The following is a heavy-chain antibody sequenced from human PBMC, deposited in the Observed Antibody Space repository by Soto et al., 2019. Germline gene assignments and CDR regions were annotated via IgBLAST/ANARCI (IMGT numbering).Heavy chain of an antibody. CDR1: GGTFSSYA. J-gene: IGHJ4*02. CDR2: IIPSGGST. D-gene: IGHD1-26*01. V-gene: IGHV1-46*01. Sequence: ASVKVSCKASGGTFSSYAISWVRQAPGQGLEWMGIIIPSGGSTSYAQKFQGRVTITRDTSTSTVYMELSSLRSEDTAVYYCARDLSVVVVGAVYYFDYWGQGTLVTVSS. CDR3: ARDLSVVVVGAVYYFDY.